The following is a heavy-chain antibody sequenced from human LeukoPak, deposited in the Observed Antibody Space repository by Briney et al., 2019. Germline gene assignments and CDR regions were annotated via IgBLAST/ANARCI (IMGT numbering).Heavy chain of an antibody. J-gene: IGHJ5*02. CDR1: GFTFSSYS. Sequence: GGSLRLSCAASGFTFSSYSMNWVRQAPGKGLEWVSSISSSSSYIYYADSVKGRFTISRDNAKNSLYLQMNSLRAEDTAVYYCARDEIYRTNGVCYPPNWFDPWGQGTLVTVSS. CDR3: ARDEIYRTNGVCYPPNWFDP. CDR2: ISSSSSYI. V-gene: IGHV3-21*01. D-gene: IGHD2-8*01.